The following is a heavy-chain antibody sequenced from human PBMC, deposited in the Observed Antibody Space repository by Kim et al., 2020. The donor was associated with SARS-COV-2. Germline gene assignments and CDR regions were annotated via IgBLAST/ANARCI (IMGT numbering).Heavy chain of an antibody. V-gene: IGHV1-18*01. J-gene: IGHJ6*02. CDR3: ARDRSSSADYYYYGMDV. Sequence: ASVKVSCKASGYTFTSYGISWVRQAPGQGLEWMGWISAYNGNTNYAQKLQGRVTMTTDTSTSTAYMELRSLRSDDTAVYYCARDRSSSADYYYYGMDVWGQGTTVTVSS. CDR1: GYTFTSYG. CDR2: ISAYNGNT. D-gene: IGHD6-13*01.